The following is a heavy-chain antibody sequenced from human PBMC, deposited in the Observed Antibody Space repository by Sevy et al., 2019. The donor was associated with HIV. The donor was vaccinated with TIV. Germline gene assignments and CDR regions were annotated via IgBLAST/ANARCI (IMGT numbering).Heavy chain of an antibody. CDR2: ISYDGSNK. D-gene: IGHD5-18*01. CDR3: ARAPVKGYYTAMVRSRHLDY. CDR1: GFTFSSYA. V-gene: IGHV3-30-3*01. J-gene: IGHJ4*02. Sequence: GGSLRLSCAASGFTFSSYAMHWVRQAPGKGLEWVAVISYDGSNKYYADSVKGRFTISRDNSKNTLYLQMNSLRAEDTAVYYCARAPVKGYYTAMVRSRHLDYWDQGTLVTVSS.